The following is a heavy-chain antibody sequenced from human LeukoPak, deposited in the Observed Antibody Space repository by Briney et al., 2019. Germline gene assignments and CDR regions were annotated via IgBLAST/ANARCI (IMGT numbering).Heavy chain of an antibody. Sequence: GGSLRLSCAASGFTFSSYAMSWVRQAPGKGLEWVSAISGSGSSTYYADSVKGRFTISRDNSKNTLSLQMNSLRAEDTAVYYCAKGGSFYNSSGYADYWGQGTLVTVSS. J-gene: IGHJ4*02. V-gene: IGHV3-23*01. CDR3: AKGGSFYNSSGYADY. CDR1: GFTFSSYA. D-gene: IGHD3-22*01. CDR2: ISGSGSST.